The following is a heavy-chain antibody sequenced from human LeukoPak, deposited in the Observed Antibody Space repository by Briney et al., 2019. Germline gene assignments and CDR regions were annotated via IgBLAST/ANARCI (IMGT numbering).Heavy chain of an antibody. J-gene: IGHJ6*03. Sequence: ASVTVSCTASGYTFTGYYMHWVRQAPGQGLEWMGWINPNSGGTNYAQKFQGRVTMTRDTSISTAYMELSRLRSDDTAVYYCARDETIFDHYTYYYYYYMDVWGKGTTVTVSS. D-gene: IGHD3-3*01. CDR1: GYTFTGYY. CDR3: ARDETIFDHYTYYYYYYMDV. CDR2: INPNSGGT. V-gene: IGHV1-2*02.